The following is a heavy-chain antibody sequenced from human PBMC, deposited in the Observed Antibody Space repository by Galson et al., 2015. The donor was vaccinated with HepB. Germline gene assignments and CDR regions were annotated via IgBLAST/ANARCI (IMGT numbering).Heavy chain of an antibody. V-gene: IGHV3-30*02. D-gene: IGHD3-10*01. CDR1: GFTFSSYG. CDR3: AKDNWAGSGPIPNFDY. J-gene: IGHJ4*02. Sequence: SLRLSCAASGFTFSSYGMHWVRQAPGKGLEWVAFIRYDGSNKYYADSVKGRFTISRDNSKNTLYLQMNSLRAEDTAVYYCAKDNWAGSGPIPNFDYWGQGTLVTVSS. CDR2: IRYDGSNK.